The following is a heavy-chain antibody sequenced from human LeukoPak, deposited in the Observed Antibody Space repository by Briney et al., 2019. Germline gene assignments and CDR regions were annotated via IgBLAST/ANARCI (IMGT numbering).Heavy chain of an antibody. CDR1: GFTFSTYG. V-gene: IGHV3-30*18. CDR2: IPYDGSNE. Sequence: GGSLRLSCAASGFTFSTYGMHWVRQAPGKGLEWVAVIPYDGSNEYYADSVKGRFTISRDNSKNTLYLQMSSLRAEDTAVYYCAKEFNRGLPDYWGQGTLVTVPS. CDR3: AKEFNRGLPDY. J-gene: IGHJ4*02. D-gene: IGHD2-21*01.